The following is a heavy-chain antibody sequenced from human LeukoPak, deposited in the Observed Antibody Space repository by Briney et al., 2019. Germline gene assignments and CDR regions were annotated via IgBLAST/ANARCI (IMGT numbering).Heavy chain of an antibody. D-gene: IGHD3-22*01. J-gene: IGHJ4*02. Sequence: GGSLRLSCAASGFTFSSYAMSWVRQAPGKGLEWVSYISSSSSTIYYADSVKGRFTISRDNAKNSLYLQMNSLRAEDTAVYYCARRPDSSGYYPDYWGQGTLVTVSS. V-gene: IGHV3-48*01. CDR2: ISSSSSTI. CDR1: GFTFSSYA. CDR3: ARRPDSSGYYPDY.